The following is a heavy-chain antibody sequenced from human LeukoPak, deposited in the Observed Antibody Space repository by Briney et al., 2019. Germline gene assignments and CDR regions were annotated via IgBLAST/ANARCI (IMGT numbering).Heavy chain of an antibody. D-gene: IGHD5-18*01. CDR2: IYYSGST. V-gene: IGHV4-39*07. J-gene: IGHJ2*01. Sequence: PGGSLRLSCAVSGLTFSNYWMHWVRQAPGKGLEWIGSIYYSGSTYYNPSLKSRVTISVDTSKNQFSLELSSVTATDTAVYYCATDRRYSYGTGYFDLWGRGTLVTVSS. CDR1: GLTFSNYW. CDR3: ATDRRYSYGTGYFDL.